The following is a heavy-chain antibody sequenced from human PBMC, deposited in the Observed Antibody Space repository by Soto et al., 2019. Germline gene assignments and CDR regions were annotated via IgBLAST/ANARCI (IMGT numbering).Heavy chain of an antibody. CDR2: INHSGST. J-gene: IGHJ6*03. D-gene: IGHD3-10*01. CDR1: GGSFSGYY. CDR3: ARGGSGSYYKSREYYYMDV. Sequence: SETLSLTCAVYGGSFSGYYWSWIRQPPGKGLEWIGEINHSGSTNYNPSLKSRVTISVDTSKNQFSLKLSSVTAADTAVYYCARGGSGSYYKSREYYYMDVWGKGTTVTVSS. V-gene: IGHV4-34*01.